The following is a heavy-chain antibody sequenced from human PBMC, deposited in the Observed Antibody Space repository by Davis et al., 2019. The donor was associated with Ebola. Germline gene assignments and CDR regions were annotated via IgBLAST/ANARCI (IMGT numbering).Heavy chain of an antibody. CDR3: ARTIWFGELLYDYFDY. D-gene: IGHD3-10*01. J-gene: IGHJ4*02. Sequence: MPSETLSLTCTVSGGSISSGGYYWSWIRQPPGKGLEWIGEIYHSGSTNYNPSLKSRVTISVDTSKNQFSLKLSSVTAADTAVYYCARTIWFGELLYDYFDYWGQGTLVTVSS. V-gene: IGHV4-39*07. CDR1: GGSISSGGYY. CDR2: IYHSGST.